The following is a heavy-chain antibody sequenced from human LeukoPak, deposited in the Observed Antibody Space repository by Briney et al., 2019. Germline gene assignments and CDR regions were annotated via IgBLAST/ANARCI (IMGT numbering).Heavy chain of an antibody. V-gene: IGHV1-2*02. Sequence: GASVKVSCKASGYTFSDYHIHWVRLAPGQGLEWMGWINPNSGGTNYAQKFQGRATMTRDTSITTAYMELSGLRSDDTAVYFCARDLSRFNFYYYLDVWGKGTTVTVSS. J-gene: IGHJ6*03. CDR2: INPNSGGT. CDR3: ARDLSRFNFYYYLDV. CDR1: GYTFSDYH. D-gene: IGHD2/OR15-2a*01.